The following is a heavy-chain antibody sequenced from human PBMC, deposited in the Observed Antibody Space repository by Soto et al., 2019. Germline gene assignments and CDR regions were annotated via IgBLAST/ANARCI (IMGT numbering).Heavy chain of an antibody. CDR1: GYSFTSYW. CDR2: VYPGDSDT. Sequence: GESLKISCKGSGYSFTSYWIAWVRQMPGKGLEWMGIVYPGDSDTRYSPSFQGQVTISADKSISTAYLQWSSLKASDTAMYYCARPGYSSSWSSWFDPWGQGTLVTVSS. V-gene: IGHV5-51*01. D-gene: IGHD6-13*01. CDR3: ARPGYSSSWSSWFDP. J-gene: IGHJ5*02.